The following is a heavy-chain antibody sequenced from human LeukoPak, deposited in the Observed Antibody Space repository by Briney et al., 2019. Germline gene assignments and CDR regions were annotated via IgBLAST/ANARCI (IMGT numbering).Heavy chain of an antibody. J-gene: IGHJ6*03. CDR2: IKQDGSEK. V-gene: IGHV3-7*01. D-gene: IGHD2-8*01. Sequence: GGSLRLSCAASGFTFSSYWMSWVRQAPGKGLEWVANIKQDGSEKYYVDSVKGRFTISRDNAKNSLSLQMNSLRAEDTAVYYCASLQMYYYYYYMDVWGKGTTVTVSS. CDR3: ASLQMYYYYYYMDV. CDR1: GFTFSSYW.